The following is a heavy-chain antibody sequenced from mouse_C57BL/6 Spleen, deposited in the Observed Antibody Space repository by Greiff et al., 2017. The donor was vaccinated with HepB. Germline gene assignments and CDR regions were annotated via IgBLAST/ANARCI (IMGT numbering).Heavy chain of an antibody. CDR3: ARDGSSYGGWYFDV. D-gene: IGHD1-1*01. CDR1: GYSITSGYY. CDR2: ISYDGSN. Sequence: EVKLMESGPGLVKPSQSLSLTCSVTGYSITSGYYWNWIRQFPGNKLEWMGYISYDGSNNYNPSLKNRISITRDTSKNQFFLKLNSVTTEDTATYYCARDGSSYGGWYFDVWGTGTTVTVSS. J-gene: IGHJ1*03. V-gene: IGHV3-6*01.